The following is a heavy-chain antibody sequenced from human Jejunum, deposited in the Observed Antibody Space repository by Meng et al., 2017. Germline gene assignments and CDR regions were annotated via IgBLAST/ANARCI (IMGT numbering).Heavy chain of an antibody. CDR2: IHHSGSI. CDR1: GGSFSTYD. Sequence: QVLVQQWGAGLLKPSETLSLTCAFQGGSFSTYDGSWIRQPPGKGLEWLGQIHHSGSINDNPSLKGRVTMSVDTSRSQISLKLNSVTAADTAVYYCRLAYCVSDCGDYWGQGTLVTVSS. V-gene: IGHV4-34*01. D-gene: IGHD2-21*02. CDR3: RLAYCVSDCGDY. J-gene: IGHJ4*02.